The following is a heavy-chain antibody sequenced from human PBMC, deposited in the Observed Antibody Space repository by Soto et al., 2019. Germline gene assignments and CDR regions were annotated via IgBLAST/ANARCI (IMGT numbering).Heavy chain of an antibody. CDR2: ISGSGGST. D-gene: IGHD6-13*01. CDR3: AKDKHSSRWANWFDP. CDR1: GFTFSSYA. Sequence: GGSLRLSCAASGFTFSSYAMSWVRQAPGKGLEWVSAISGSGGSTYYADSVKGRFTISRDNSKNTLYLQMNSLRAEDTAVYYCAKDKHSSRWANWFDPWGQGTLVTVSS. J-gene: IGHJ5*02. V-gene: IGHV3-23*01.